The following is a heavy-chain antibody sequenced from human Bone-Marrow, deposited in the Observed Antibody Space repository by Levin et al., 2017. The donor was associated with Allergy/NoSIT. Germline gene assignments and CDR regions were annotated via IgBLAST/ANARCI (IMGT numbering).Heavy chain of an antibody. CDR1: GGSISSSSYY. V-gene: IGHV4-39*07. D-gene: IGHD3-16*01. CDR3: ARVGVGLGYFDY. CDR2: IYYSGST. J-gene: IGHJ4*02. Sequence: SQTLSLTCTVSGGSISSSSYYWGWIRQPPGKGLEWIGSIYYSGSTYYNPSLKSRVTISVDTSKNQFSLKLSSVTAADTAVYYCARVGVGLGYFDYWGQGTLVTVSS.